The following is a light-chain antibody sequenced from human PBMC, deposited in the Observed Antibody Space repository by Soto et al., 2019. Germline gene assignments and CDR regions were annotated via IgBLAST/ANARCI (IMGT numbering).Light chain of an antibody. J-gene: IGLJ1*01. CDR2: DVS. Sequence: QSVLTQPASVSGSPGQSITISCTGTSSDVGGYNYVSWYQEHPGKAPKLMIYDVSNRPSGVSNRFSGSKSGNTASLTISGLQAGDEADYYCSSYTSDSTYGFGTGTKLTVL. V-gene: IGLV2-14*01. CDR3: SSYTSDSTYG. CDR1: SSDVGGYNY.